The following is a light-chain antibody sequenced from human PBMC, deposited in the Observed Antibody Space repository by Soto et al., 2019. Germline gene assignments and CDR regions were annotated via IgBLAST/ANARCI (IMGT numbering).Light chain of an antibody. V-gene: IGKV3-15*01. J-gene: IGKJ5*01. CDR2: GAS. CDR1: QSLNTD. CDR3: QQYKSWPPIT. Sequence: EILMTQSPDSLSVSPGETATLSCRASQSLNTDLAWYQQEPGQAPRLLLYGASTRATGISTRFSGGGSGTEFTLTISGLQSEDSAVYYCQQYKSWPPITFGQGTRLEIK.